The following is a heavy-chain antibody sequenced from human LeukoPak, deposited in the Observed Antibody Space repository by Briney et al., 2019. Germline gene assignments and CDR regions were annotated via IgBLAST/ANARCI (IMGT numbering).Heavy chain of an antibody. CDR1: GFTFSSYE. J-gene: IGHJ4*02. CDR3: ASSSWYALDY. Sequence: GGSLRLSCAASGFTFSSYEMNWVRQAPGKGLEWVSYISSSGSTMYYADSVKGRFTISRDNAKNSLYLQMNSLRAEDTAIYYCASSSWYALDYWGQGTLVTVSS. CDR2: ISSSGSTM. D-gene: IGHD6-13*01. V-gene: IGHV3-48*03.